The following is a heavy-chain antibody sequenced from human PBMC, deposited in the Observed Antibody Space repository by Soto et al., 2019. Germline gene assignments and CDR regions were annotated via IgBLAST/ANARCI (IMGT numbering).Heavy chain of an antibody. CDR2: ISYDGSNK. Sequence: GGSLRLSCAASGFAFSSYAMHWVRQAPGKGLEWVAVISYDGSNKYYADSVKGRFTISRDNSKNTLYLQMNSLRAEDTAVYYCARDRADGYFDYWGQGTLVTVSS. CDR1: GFAFSSYA. V-gene: IGHV3-30-3*01. J-gene: IGHJ4*02. D-gene: IGHD6-19*01. CDR3: ARDRADGYFDY.